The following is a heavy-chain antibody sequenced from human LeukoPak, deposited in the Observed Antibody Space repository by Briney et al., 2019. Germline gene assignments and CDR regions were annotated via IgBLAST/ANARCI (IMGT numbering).Heavy chain of an antibody. D-gene: IGHD3-16*01. CDR2: IYYSGST. Sequence: SETLSLTCTASGGSISSSSYYWGWIRQPPGKGLEWIVSIYYSGSTYYNPFLKSRVTISVDTSKNQFSLKLSSVTAADTAVYYCARLSYAQGYYFDYWGQGTLVTVSS. CDR1: GGSISSSSYY. J-gene: IGHJ4*02. V-gene: IGHV4-39*01. CDR3: ARLSYAQGYYFDY.